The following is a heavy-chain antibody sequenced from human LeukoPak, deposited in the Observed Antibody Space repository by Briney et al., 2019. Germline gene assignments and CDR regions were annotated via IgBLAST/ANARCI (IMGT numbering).Heavy chain of an antibody. V-gene: IGHV4-4*02. CDR3: ARGEGARDGYNYEGPFYFDY. CDR2: INHSGST. J-gene: IGHJ4*02. CDR1: GGSIVSSDW. Sequence: SGTLSLTCAVSGGSIVSSDWWSWVRQPPGKGLEWIGKINHSGSTNYNPSLKSRVTISVDTSKNQFSLKVSAVTAADTAVYYCARGEGARDGYNYEGPFYFDYWGQGTLVTVSS. D-gene: IGHD5-24*01.